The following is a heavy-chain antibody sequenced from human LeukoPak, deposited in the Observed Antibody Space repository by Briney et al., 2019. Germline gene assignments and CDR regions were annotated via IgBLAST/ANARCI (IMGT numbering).Heavy chain of an antibody. CDR2: IYSGGST. V-gene: IGHV3-66*01. Sequence: GGSLRLSCAASGFTVSSNYMSWVRQAPGKGLEWVSVIYSGGSTYYADSVKGRFTISRDNAKNSLYLQMNSLRDEDTAVYYCARDRYGDFDAFDIWGQGTMVTVSS. CDR1: GFTVSSNY. J-gene: IGHJ3*02. CDR3: ARDRYGDFDAFDI. D-gene: IGHD4-17*01.